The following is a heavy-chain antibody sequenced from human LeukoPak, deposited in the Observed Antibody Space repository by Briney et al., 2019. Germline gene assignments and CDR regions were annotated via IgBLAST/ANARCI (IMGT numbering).Heavy chain of an antibody. J-gene: IGHJ5*02. CDR2: IIPIFGTA. CDR3: ARGCSGGSYLLWFDP. CDR1: GGTFSSYA. D-gene: IGHD2-15*01. V-gene: IGHV1-69*06. Sequence: SVKVSCKASGGTFSSYAISWVRQAPGQGLEWMGGIIPIFGTANYAQKFQGRVTITADKSTSTAYMELSSLRSEDTTVYYCARGCSGGSYLLWFDPWGQGTLVTVSS.